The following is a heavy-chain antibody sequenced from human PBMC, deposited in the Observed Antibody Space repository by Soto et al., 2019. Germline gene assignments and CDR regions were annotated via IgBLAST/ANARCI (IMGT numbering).Heavy chain of an antibody. CDR2: IYISGDT. Sequence: SETLSLTCIVSGDSISSYYWSWIRQSAGRGLEWIGRIYISGDTNYNPSLKSRVTMSLDTSKNQLSLKLSSATAADTAVYYCAREYTQTLDGPTPYHFDYWGQGTPVTVYS. CDR1: GDSISSYY. J-gene: IGHJ4*02. CDR3: AREYTQTLDGPTPYHFDY. V-gene: IGHV4-4*07. D-gene: IGHD1-1*01.